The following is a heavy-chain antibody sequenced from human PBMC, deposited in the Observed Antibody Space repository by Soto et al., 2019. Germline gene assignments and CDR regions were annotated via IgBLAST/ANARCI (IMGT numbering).Heavy chain of an antibody. J-gene: IGHJ5*02. Sequence: AVVSLRLSCSSSVFTFSSDCISLFLQAPGKWLEWVSAISGSGGSTYYEYSVKGRFTISRDNSKNTLYLQMNSLRAEDTDVYYCAKVSHYAILNGNNWLEHWGPGNLVTVSS. CDR3: AKVSHYAILNGNNWLEH. CDR1: VFTFSSDC. D-gene: IGHD3-9*01. V-gene: IGHV3-23*01. CDR2: ISGSGGST.